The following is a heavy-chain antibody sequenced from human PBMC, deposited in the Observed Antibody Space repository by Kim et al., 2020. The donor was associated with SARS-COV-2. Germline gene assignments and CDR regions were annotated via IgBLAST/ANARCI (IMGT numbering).Heavy chain of an antibody. V-gene: IGHV3-30*18. J-gene: IGHJ3*02. CDR3: AKEGAATEHPFDAFDI. CDR2: ISYDGSNK. D-gene: IGHD2-15*01. Sequence: GGSLRLSCAASGFTFSSYGMHWVRQAPGKGLEWVAVISYDGSNKYYADSVKGRFTISRDNSKNTLYLQMNSLRAEDTAVYYCAKEGAATEHPFDAFDIWGQGTMVTVSS. CDR1: GFTFSSYG.